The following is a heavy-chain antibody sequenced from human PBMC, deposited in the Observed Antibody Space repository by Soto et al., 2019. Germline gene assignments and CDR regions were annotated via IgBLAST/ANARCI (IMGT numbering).Heavy chain of an antibody. J-gene: IGHJ6*02. CDR3: TRVGATWMDV. V-gene: IGHV3-74*01. CDR2: IRYDGVGA. CDR1: GFTFSAYW. D-gene: IGHD1-26*01. Sequence: EVQLVESGGGLVQPGGSLRLSCAASGFTFSAYWMHWVRQAPGKGLEWVSRIRYDGVGANYADSVQGRFSISRDNVKQMLYLEMKSLRPDYTAVYYCTRVGATWMDVWGQGTKVTVS.